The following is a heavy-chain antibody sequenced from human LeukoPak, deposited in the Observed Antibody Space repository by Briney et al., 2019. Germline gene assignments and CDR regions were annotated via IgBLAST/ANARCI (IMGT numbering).Heavy chain of an antibody. J-gene: IGHJ4*02. CDR1: GGSFSGYY. D-gene: IGHD3-9*01. CDR2: INHSGST. CDR3: ARHGYDILTGFYY. V-gene: IGHV4-34*01. Sequence: SETLSLTCAVYGGSFSGYYWSWIRQPPGKGLEWIGEINHSGSTNYNPSLKSRVTISVDTSKNQFSLKLSSVTAADTAVYYCARHGYDILTGFYYWGQGTLVTVSS.